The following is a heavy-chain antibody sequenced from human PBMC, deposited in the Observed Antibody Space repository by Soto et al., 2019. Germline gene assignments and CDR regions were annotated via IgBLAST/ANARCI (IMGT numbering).Heavy chain of an antibody. CDR2: IYSGGST. D-gene: IGHD3-22*01. J-gene: IGHJ4*02. Sequence: EVQLVETGGGLIQPGGSLRLSCAASGFTVSSNYMSWVRQAPGKGLEWVSVIYSGGSTYYAASVKGRFTISRDNSKNTLYLQMNSLRAEDTAVYYCARDEDYYDSSASDYWGQGTLVTVSS. CDR1: GFTVSSNY. CDR3: ARDEDYYDSSASDY. V-gene: IGHV3-53*02.